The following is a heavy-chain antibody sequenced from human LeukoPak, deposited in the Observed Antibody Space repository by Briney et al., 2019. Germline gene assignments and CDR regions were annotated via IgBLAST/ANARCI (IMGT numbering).Heavy chain of an antibody. D-gene: IGHD3-10*01. J-gene: IGHJ4*02. CDR1: GGSITSYY. V-gene: IGHV4-4*07. CDR3: ARLWFGTAFDS. CDR2: IHTSGST. Sequence: PSETLSLTCTVSGGSITSYYWSWIRQPAGKGLEWIGRIHTSGSTNYNSSLKSRVTMSVDMSKNQFSLKLSSVTAADTAVYYCARLWFGTAFDSWGQGTLVTVSS.